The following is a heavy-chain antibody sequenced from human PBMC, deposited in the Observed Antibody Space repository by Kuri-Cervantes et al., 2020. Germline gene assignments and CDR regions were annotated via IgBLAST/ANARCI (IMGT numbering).Heavy chain of an antibody. CDR1: GGSISSSSYY. V-gene: IGHV4-39*01. Sequence: GSLRLSCTVPGGSISSSSYYWGWIRQPPGKGLEWIGSIYYSGSTYYNPSLKSRVTISVDTSKNQFSLKLSSVTAADTAVYYCARHSGHKSGSYHSSFGYWGQGTLVAVSS. CDR2: IYYSGST. J-gene: IGHJ4*02. D-gene: IGHD1-26*01. CDR3: ARHSGHKSGSYHSSFGY.